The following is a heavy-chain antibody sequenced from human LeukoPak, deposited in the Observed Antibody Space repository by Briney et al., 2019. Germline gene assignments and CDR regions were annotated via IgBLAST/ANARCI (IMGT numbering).Heavy chain of an antibody. CDR2: IRYDGSNK. Sequence: GGSLRLSRAASGFSFSNYGMHWVRQAPGKGLEWVAYIRYDGSNKYYADSVRGRLTISRDSSQNTLYVQMNSLRAEDTAVYYCAKEGQQLVYYYYYMDVWGKGTTVTVSS. CDR3: AKEGQQLVYYYYYMDV. J-gene: IGHJ6*03. CDR1: GFSFSNYG. D-gene: IGHD6-13*01. V-gene: IGHV3-30*02.